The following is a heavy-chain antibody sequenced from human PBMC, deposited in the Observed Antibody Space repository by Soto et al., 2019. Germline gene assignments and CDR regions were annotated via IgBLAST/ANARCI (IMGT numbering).Heavy chain of an antibody. CDR1: GFTFDDYA. D-gene: IGHD2-15*01. J-gene: IGHJ5*02. Sequence: GGSLRLSCAASGFTFDDYAMHWVRQAPGKGLEWVSGISWNSGSIGYADSVKGRFTISRDNAKNSLYLQMNSLRAEDTALYYCAKDRKGYCSGGSCYVDWFDPWGQGTLVTVS. V-gene: IGHV3-9*01. CDR2: ISWNSGSI. CDR3: AKDRKGYCSGGSCYVDWFDP.